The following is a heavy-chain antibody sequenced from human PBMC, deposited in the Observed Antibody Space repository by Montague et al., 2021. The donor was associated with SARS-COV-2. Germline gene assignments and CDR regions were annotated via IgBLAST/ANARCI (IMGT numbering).Heavy chain of an antibody. V-gene: IGHV4-34*01. CDR3: ARGDLDCGAVRQGTIDF. CDR2: INHSGRT. Sequence: SETLSLTCAVYGGSFSGYYWNWIRQPPGKGLEWIGEINHSGRTNYNPSLKSRVTMSADTSKNQFSLKLSSVTAADTAVYYCARGDLDCGAVRQGTIDFWGQGTLVTVSS. J-gene: IGHJ4*02. CDR1: GGSFSGYY. D-gene: IGHD4/OR15-4a*01.